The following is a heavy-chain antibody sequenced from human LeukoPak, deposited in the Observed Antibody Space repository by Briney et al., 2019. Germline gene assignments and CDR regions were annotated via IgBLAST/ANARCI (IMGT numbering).Heavy chain of an antibody. CDR2: INNDGTYT. V-gene: IGHV3-74*01. CDR3: GREIEAPGKTLDY. Sequence: GGSLRLSCAASGFTFSSYAMSWVRQAPGKGLVWVSRINNDGTYTVYADSVKGRFTISRDNAKNTLYLQMNSLRPEDTAVYYCGREIEAPGKTLDYWGQGTLVTVSS. J-gene: IGHJ4*02. CDR1: GFTFSSYA.